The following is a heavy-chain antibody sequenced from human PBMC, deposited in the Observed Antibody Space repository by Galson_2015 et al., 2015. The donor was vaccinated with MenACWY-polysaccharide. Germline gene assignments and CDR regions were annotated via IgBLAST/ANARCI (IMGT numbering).Heavy chain of an antibody. CDR3: ATGAGVVGDS. CDR1: GYTFTSRD. D-gene: IGHD2-15*01. V-gene: IGHV1-8*01. Sequence: SVKVSCKASGYTFTSRDINWVRQAAGQGLEWMGWTTASSGNAVYAQKFQDRVTLTRDTPTSTVYMELSSLRSEDTGVYYCATGAGVVGDSWGQGTLVTVSS. CDR2: TTASSGNA. J-gene: IGHJ4*02.